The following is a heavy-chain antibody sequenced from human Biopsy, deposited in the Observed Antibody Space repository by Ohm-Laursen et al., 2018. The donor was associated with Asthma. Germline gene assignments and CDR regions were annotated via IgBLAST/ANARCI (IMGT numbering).Heavy chain of an antibody. D-gene: IGHD2-2*01. CDR1: GFTFGSYG. V-gene: IGHV3-23*01. Sequence: SLRLSCAAPGFTFGSYGMNWVRQAPGKGLQWVSSISPGAGSTYYADSVRGRFTISRDNSNTVFLQMNSLRAEDTAVYYCARISICRTTTCYSYFSYSMDVWGQGTTVTVSS. J-gene: IGHJ6*02. CDR2: ISPGAGST. CDR3: ARISICRTTTCYSYFSYSMDV.